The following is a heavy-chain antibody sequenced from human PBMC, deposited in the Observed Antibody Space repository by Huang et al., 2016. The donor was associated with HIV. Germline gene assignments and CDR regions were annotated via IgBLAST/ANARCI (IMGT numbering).Heavy chain of an antibody. CDR3: AREMMVRGVSVPITDGYFYYGMDV. D-gene: IGHD3-10*01. J-gene: IGHJ6*02. CDR2: MYSGDKT. Sequence: VQLVESGGALVQPGGSLRLSCAASGFPVTTNYMNWVRQAPGKGGEWVSTMYSGDKTRHADSGKGRFTVSRDNSKNTMYLQMNSLRVEDTATYYCAREMMVRGVSVPITDGYFYYGMDVWGHGTTVSVSS. CDR1: GFPVTTNY. V-gene: IGHV3-53*01.